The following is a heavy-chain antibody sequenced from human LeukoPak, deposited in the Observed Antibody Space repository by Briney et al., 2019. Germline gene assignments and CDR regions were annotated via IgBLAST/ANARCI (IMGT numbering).Heavy chain of an antibody. CDR2: INPNSGGT. CDR3: ARDYTYYYDSRYWFDP. D-gene: IGHD3-22*01. J-gene: IGHJ5*02. CDR1: GYTFTGYY. Sequence: GASVKVSCKASGYTFTGYYMHWVRHAPGQGLEWMGRINPNSGGTNYAQKFQGRVTMTRDTSISTAYMELSRLRSDDTAVYYCARDYTYYYDSRYWFDPWGQGTLVTVSS. V-gene: IGHV1-2*06.